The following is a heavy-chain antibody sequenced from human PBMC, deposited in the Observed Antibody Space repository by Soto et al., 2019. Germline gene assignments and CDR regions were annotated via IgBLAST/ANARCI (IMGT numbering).Heavy chain of an antibody. CDR3: STDNGICGLDI. J-gene: IGHJ6*02. Sequence: EVQLVESGGGFVQPGGSLRLSCVASRFSFTNAWMSWVRQAPGKGPEWVGRIKSKTDGGTADYAAPVKGRFTISRDDSQNTLYLHMDSLKAEDTALYHCSTDNGICGLDIWGQGTTVTVSS. CDR2: IKSKTDGGTA. D-gene: IGHD2-8*01. CDR1: RFSFTNAW. V-gene: IGHV3-15*01.